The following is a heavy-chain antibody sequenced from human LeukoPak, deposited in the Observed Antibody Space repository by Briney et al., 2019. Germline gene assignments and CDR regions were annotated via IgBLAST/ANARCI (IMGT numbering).Heavy chain of an antibody. D-gene: IGHD3-22*01. Sequence: AGGSLRLSCAASGFNFSTYAMSWVRQAPGKGLEWVSCIGARYGSTFCADSVKGRFTISRDNSKNTLYLQMNSLRAEDTAVYYCAKDYYYDPVDAFDVWGQGTMVSVSS. J-gene: IGHJ3*01. CDR2: IGARYGST. CDR3: AKDYYYDPVDAFDV. CDR1: GFNFSTYA. V-gene: IGHV3-23*01.